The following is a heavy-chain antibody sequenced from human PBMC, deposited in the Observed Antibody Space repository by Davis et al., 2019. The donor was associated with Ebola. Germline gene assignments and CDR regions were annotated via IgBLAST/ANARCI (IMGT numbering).Heavy chain of an antibody. CDR1: GFTFSSYS. CDR2: ISSSSSTI. J-gene: IGHJ4*02. CDR3: AKGTGYDFWSGSH. Sequence: GESLKISCAASGFTFSSYSMNWVRQAPGKGLEWVSYISSSSSTIYYADSVKGRFTISRDNSKNTLYLQMNSLRAEDTAVYYCAKGTGYDFWSGSHWGQGTLVTVSS. V-gene: IGHV3-48*01. D-gene: IGHD3-3*01.